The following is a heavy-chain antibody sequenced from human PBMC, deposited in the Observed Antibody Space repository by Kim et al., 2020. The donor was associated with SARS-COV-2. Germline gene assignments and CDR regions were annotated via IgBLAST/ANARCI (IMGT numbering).Heavy chain of an antibody. Sequence: GGSLRLSCAVSGIPFSNAWFNWVRQSPGKGLEWVCRIKSETDGGTADLAAPVKGRFAISRDDSKHTLYLLMNNVKTDDSAVYYCTTVSMRWGQGTLVTVS. D-gene: IGHD2-2*01. V-gene: IGHV3-15*01. CDR1: GIPFSNAW. J-gene: IGHJ4*02. CDR3: TTVSMR. CDR2: IKSETDGGTA.